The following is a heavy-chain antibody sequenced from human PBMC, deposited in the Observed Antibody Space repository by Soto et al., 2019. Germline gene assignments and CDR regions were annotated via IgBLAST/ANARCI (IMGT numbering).Heavy chain of an antibody. J-gene: IGHJ6*02. V-gene: IGHV5-51*01. CDR2: IYPGDSDT. CDR3: ARSLPPDYYDRSGYYPYYGRDV. D-gene: IGHD3-22*01. CDR1: GYSFTSYW. Sequence: PGESLKISCKGSGYSFTSYWNGWVRQMPGKGLEWMGIIYPGDSDTRYSPSFQGQVTISADKSISTAYLQWSSLKASDTAMYYCARSLPPDYYDRSGYYPYYGRDVRGQGTTVTVSS.